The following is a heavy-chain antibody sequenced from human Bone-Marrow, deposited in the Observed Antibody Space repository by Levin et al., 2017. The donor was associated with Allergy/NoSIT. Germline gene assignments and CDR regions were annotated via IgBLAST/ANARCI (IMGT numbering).Heavy chain of an antibody. V-gene: IGHV3-33*01. CDR1: GFTFSDFG. CDR3: ARERYSAVAGIASTHPLDY. D-gene: IGHD6-19*01. J-gene: IGHJ4*02. Sequence: GGSLRLSCAASGFTFSDFGIHWVRQPPGKGLEWVAVIWYYGSNKYYTDSVKGRFTISRDNSKNPLYLQMDSLRAEDTAVYYCARERYSAVAGIASTHPLDYWGQGTLVTVSS. CDR2: IWYYGSNK.